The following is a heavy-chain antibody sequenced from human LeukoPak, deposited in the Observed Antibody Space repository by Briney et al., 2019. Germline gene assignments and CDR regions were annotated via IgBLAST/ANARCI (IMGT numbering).Heavy chain of an antibody. V-gene: IGHV1-69*13. J-gene: IGHJ4*02. D-gene: IGHD6-19*01. CDR1: GGTFSSYA. Sequence: SVKVSCKASGGTFSSYAISWVRQAPGQGLEWMGGIIPIFGTANYAQKFQGRVTITADESTSTAYMELSSLRSEDTAVYYCARGDGSGWRAYLGFFDYWGQGTLVTVSS. CDR2: IIPIFGTA. CDR3: ARGDGSGWRAYLGFFDY.